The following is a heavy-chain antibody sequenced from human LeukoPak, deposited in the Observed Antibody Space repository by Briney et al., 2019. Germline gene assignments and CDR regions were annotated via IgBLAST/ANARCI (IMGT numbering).Heavy chain of an antibody. CDR2: ISGSGGST. Sequence: PGGSLRLSCAASGFTFTYYAMSWVRQAPGKGLEWVSAISGSGGSTYYADSVKGRFTFSRDNSKNTLYLQMNNLRAEDTAVYYCAKDRRLAAAALNWYFDLWGRGTLVTVSS. D-gene: IGHD6-13*01. V-gene: IGHV3-23*01. J-gene: IGHJ2*01. CDR1: GFTFTYYA. CDR3: AKDRRLAAAALNWYFDL.